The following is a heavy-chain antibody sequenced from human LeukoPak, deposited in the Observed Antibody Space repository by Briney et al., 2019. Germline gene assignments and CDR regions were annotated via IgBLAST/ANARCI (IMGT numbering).Heavy chain of an antibody. CDR1: GFTFSGSA. CDR3: TTSGSHPRYYYYMDV. CDR2: IRSKANSYAT. D-gene: IGHD3-10*01. J-gene: IGHJ6*03. Sequence: GGSLRLSCAASGFTFSGSAMHSVRQASGKGLEWVGRIRSKANSYATAYAASVKGRFTISRDDSKNTAYLQMNSLKTEDTAVYYCTTSGSHPRYYYYMDVWGKGTTVTISS. V-gene: IGHV3-73*01.